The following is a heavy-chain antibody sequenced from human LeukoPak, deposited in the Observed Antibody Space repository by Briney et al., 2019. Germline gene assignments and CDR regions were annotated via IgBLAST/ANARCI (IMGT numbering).Heavy chain of an antibody. V-gene: IGHV3-64*01. J-gene: IGHJ3*02. D-gene: IGHD4-17*01. CDR2: ISSTGTYT. Sequence: PGGSLRLSCVASGFTFSDYGIYWVRQAPGKGLEHVSAISSTGTYTYYANSVRGRFTISRDNSKNTLYLQMGSLRAEDMAVYYCARGPTVTTFNAFDIWGQRTMVTVSS. CDR1: GFTFSDYG. CDR3: ARGPTVTTFNAFDI.